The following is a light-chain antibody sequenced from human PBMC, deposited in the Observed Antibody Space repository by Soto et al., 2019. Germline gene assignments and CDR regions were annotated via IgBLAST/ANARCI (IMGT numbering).Light chain of an antibody. V-gene: IGKV1-16*01. CDR2: AAS. CDR3: QQYNSYPYT. Sequence: DIQMTQSPSSLSASVGDTVTITCRANQIITTYLNWYQQRPGKAPKLLIYAASNLQSGVPSRFSGSGSGTEFTLSISSLQPDDFATYYCQQYNSYPYTFGQGTKLEI. CDR1: QIITTY. J-gene: IGKJ2*01.